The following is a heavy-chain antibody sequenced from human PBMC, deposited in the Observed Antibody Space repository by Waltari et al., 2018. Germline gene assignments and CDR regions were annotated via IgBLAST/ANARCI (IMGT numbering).Heavy chain of an antibody. D-gene: IGHD3-22*01. CDR2: SYTSGST. J-gene: IGHJ3*02. V-gene: IGHV4-61*02. CDR3: ARESRGTMIVGDAFDI. CDR1: GGSISSGSYY. Sequence: QVQLQESGPGLVKPSETLSLTCTVSGGSISSGSYYWSWIRQPAGKGLEWIGYSYTSGSTNYNPSLKSRVTISVDTSKNQFSLKLSSVTAADTAVYYCARESRGTMIVGDAFDIWGQGTMVTVSS.